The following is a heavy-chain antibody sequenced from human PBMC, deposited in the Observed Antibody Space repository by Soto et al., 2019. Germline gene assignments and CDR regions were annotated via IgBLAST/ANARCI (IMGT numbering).Heavy chain of an antibody. J-gene: IGHJ4*02. CDR1: GGTLSSYA. Sequence: QVQLVQSGAEVKKPGSSVKVSCKASGGTLSSYAINWVRQLPGQGLEWMGGIMPIIGTANYAQMFQSRVTITADESTSTAYMELSSLRSEDTAVYYCARGGYSSSYRLDYWGQGTLVTVSS. CDR2: IMPIIGTA. V-gene: IGHV1-69*01. D-gene: IGHD6-6*01. CDR3: ARGGYSSSYRLDY.